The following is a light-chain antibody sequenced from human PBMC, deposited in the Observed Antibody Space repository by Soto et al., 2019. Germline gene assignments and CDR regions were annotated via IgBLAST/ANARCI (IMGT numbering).Light chain of an antibody. CDR3: SSYTSSKSVA. Sequence: QSALTQPAAVSGSPGQSITISCTGTSSDVGAYNFVSWYQQHPGKAPKLMIFDVTNRPSGVSNRFSGSKSGNTASLTISGLRAEDESDYYCSSYTSSKSVAFGGGTKLTVL. CDR1: SSDVGAYNF. J-gene: IGLJ2*01. V-gene: IGLV2-14*03. CDR2: DVT.